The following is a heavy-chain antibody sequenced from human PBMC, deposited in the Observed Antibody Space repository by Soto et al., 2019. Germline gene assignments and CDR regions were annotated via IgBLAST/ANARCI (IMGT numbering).Heavy chain of an antibody. CDR1: GGSISSGGYY. D-gene: IGHD5-12*01. Sequence: PSETLSLTCTVSGGSISSGGYYWSWIRQHPGKGLEWIGYIYYSGSTYYNPSLKSRVTISVDTSKNQFSLKLSSVTAADTAVYYCARGRGIMATITYYFDSWGQGTLVTVSS. CDR3: ARGRGIMATITYYFDS. V-gene: IGHV4-31*03. CDR2: IYYSGST. J-gene: IGHJ4*02.